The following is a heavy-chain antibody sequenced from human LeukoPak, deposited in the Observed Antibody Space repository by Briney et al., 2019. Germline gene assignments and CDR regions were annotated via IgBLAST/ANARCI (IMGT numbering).Heavy chain of an antibody. Sequence: GGSLRLSCTASGFTFSSYWMSWVRQAPGKGLEWVANIQQDGSEQYYVDSVKGRFTISRDNAKNSLYLQMNSLRAEDTALYYCARNYGGYSHWGQGTLVTVS. CDR1: GFTFSSYW. J-gene: IGHJ4*02. CDR2: IQQDGSEQ. V-gene: IGHV3-7*02. CDR3: ARNYGGYSH. D-gene: IGHD4-23*01.